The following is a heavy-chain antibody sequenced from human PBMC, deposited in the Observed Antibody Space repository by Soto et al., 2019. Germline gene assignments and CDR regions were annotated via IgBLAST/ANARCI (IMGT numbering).Heavy chain of an antibody. CDR1: GLNFSNHW. CDR3: ARESGDWPLNWFDP. CDR2: ITSDGKSK. D-gene: IGHD2-21*02. J-gene: IGHJ5*02. V-gene: IGHV3-74*01. Sequence: GGSLRLSGEASGLNFSNHWIDWVRQRPAEGLVWVSRITSDGKSKAYAESVKGRFAISRDNAKNTLYLQMNGLTAEDTAVYYCARESGDWPLNWFDPWGQGTLVTVSS.